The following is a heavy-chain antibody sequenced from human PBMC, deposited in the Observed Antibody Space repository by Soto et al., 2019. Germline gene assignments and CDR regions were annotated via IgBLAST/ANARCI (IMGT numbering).Heavy chain of an antibody. CDR1: GYSFTSYW. D-gene: IGHD5-18*01. V-gene: IGHV5-51*01. CDR3: ARPMTPYNYDRHDPLAI. Sequence: GESLKISCKGSGYSFTSYWIGWVRQMPGKGLEWMGIIYPGDSDTRYSPSFQGQVTISADKSISTAYLQWSSLKASDTAMYYCARPMTPYNYDRHDPLAIWGQGTMVTVSS. J-gene: IGHJ3*02. CDR2: IYPGDSDT.